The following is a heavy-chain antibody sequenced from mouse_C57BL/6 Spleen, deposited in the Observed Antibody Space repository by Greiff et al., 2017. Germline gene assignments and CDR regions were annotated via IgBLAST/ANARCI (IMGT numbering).Heavy chain of an antibody. Sequence: VKLQESGPELVKPGASVKISCKASGYAFSGSWMNWVKQRPGKGLELIGRFYPGDGDTNYNGKFKGQATLTADKSSSSAYLQLSSLTSESSAVYFCARSDDGYYSYYAMDYWGQGTSVTVSS. J-gene: IGHJ4*01. V-gene: IGHV1-82*01. CDR1: GYAFSGSW. CDR2: FYPGDGDT. CDR3: ARSDDGYYSYYAMDY. D-gene: IGHD2-3*01.